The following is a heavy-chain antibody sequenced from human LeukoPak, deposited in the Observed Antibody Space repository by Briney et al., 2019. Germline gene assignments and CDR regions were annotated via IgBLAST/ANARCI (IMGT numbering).Heavy chain of an antibody. J-gene: IGHJ3*02. V-gene: IGHV3-66*01. CDR3: ARGTGPKDAFDI. D-gene: IGHD1-14*01. CDR2: IYSGGST. CDR1: GFTFSSYE. Sequence: GGSLRLSCAASGFTFSSYEMNWVRQAPGKGLEWVSVIYSGGSTYYADSVKGRFTISRDNSKNTLYLQMNSLRAEDTAVYYCARGTGPKDAFDIWGQGTMVTVSS.